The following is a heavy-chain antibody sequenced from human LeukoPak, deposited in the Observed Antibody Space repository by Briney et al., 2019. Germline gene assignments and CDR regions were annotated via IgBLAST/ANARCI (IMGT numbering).Heavy chain of an antibody. Sequence: APVKVSCKASGGTFSSYAISWVRQAPGQGLEWMGRIIPIFGIANYAQKFQGRVTITADKSTSTAYMELSSLRSEDTAVYYCAREDGSGSYYDLPFDYWGQGTLVTVSS. D-gene: IGHD3-10*01. J-gene: IGHJ4*02. V-gene: IGHV1-69*04. CDR1: GGTFSSYA. CDR3: AREDGSGSYYDLPFDY. CDR2: IIPIFGIA.